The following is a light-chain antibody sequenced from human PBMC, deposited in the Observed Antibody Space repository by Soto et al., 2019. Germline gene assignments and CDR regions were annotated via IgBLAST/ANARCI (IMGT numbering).Light chain of an antibody. CDR1: QSVGDY. Sequence: VLTQSPATLSLSPGESATLSSMSSQSVGDYLAWYQQKPGQAPRLLISGASTRATGIPTRFSSSGSGTEFTRTISSLQSEDCAVYYCQQYNNWPRTFGQGTKVDIK. CDR3: QQYNNWPRT. J-gene: IGKJ1*01. CDR2: GAS. V-gene: IGKV3-15*01.